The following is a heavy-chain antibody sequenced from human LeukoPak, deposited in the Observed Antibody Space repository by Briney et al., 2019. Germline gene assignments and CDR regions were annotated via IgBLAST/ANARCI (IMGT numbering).Heavy chain of an antibody. V-gene: IGHV3-30*02. CDR3: AREGSSSWSYFDY. D-gene: IGHD6-13*01. J-gene: IGHJ4*02. CDR2: IRYDGNIK. Sequence: PGGSLRLSCAASGFPFSSFGIHWVRQAPGKGLEWVAFIRYDGNIKYYADSVKGRFTISRDNSKNTLFLQMNSLRAEDTAVYDCAREGSSSWSYFDYWGQGTLVTVSS. CDR1: GFPFSSFG.